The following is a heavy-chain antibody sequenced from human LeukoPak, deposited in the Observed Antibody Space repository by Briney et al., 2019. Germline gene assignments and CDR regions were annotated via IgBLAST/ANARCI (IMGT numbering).Heavy chain of an antibody. Sequence: ASVKVSCKASGYTFSTYGISWVRQAPGQGLEWMGWSSDYDPDRNYAQKFQGRLTVTTDTSTSTAYMELRSPTSDDTAIYYCVRDYYCSSNTCHDCFDPWGQGTLVTVSS. V-gene: IGHV1-18*01. CDR1: GYTFSTYG. J-gene: IGHJ5*02. CDR3: VRDYYCSSNTCHDCFDP. CDR2: SSDYDPDR. D-gene: IGHD2-15*01.